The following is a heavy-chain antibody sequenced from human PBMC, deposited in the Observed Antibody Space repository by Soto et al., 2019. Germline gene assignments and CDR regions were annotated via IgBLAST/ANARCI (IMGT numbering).Heavy chain of an antibody. V-gene: IGHV1-69*14. Sequence: QVQLVQSGAEVKTPGSSVTVSCKASGDTSTPYAISWVRQAPGQGLEWVGGIIPIAGTPAYAQKFQGRVTMREDRSKSTTSMELTRLSSEDTAVYYCARGYCVSSSCHSLDSWGQGTQVSVSS. J-gene: IGHJ4*02. CDR2: IIPIAGTP. D-gene: IGHD2-15*01. CDR1: GDTSTPYA. CDR3: ARGYCVSSSCHSLDS.